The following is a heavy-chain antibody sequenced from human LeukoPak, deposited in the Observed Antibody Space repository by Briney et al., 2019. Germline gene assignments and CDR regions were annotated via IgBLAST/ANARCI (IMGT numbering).Heavy chain of an antibody. D-gene: IGHD3-10*01. CDR2: IYTSGTT. J-gene: IGHJ4*02. CDR3: ARENSGYFDY. CDR1: GGSISNYY. Sequence: SETLSLTCTVSGGSISNYYWSCIRQPAGKGQEWIGRIYTSGTTNYNSSLKSRVTMPIDTSKNQFSLKLSSVTAADTAVYYCARENSGYFDYWGQGTLVPVSS. V-gene: IGHV4-4*07.